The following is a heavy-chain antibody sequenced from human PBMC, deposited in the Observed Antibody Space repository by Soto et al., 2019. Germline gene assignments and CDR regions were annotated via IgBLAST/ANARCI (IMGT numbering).Heavy chain of an antibody. V-gene: IGHV4-4*02. J-gene: IGHJ4*02. CDR3: ARRGCDSVFGSFDN. Sequence: QVQLQESGPGLVKPSGTLSLTCAVSGGSIRNKDWCWSWVRQSPGKGLEWIGEMYSVERNIYNPSLKTRVTVSADESANRFSLRLNSVTATVTAEYYSARRGCDSVFGSFDNWGEGILVTVSS. D-gene: IGHD2-21*02. CDR1: GGSIRNKDW. CDR2: MYSVERN.